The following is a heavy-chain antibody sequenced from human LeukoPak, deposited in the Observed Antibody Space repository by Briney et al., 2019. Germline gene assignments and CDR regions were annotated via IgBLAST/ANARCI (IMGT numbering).Heavy chain of an antibody. D-gene: IGHD5-18*01. CDR1: GFTFSSYA. CDR2: ISGSGGST. V-gene: IGHV3-23*01. CDR3: AKDLGKMVNLIDY. Sequence: GGSLRLSCAASGFTFSSYAMSWVRQAPGKGLEWVSAISGSGGSTYYADSVKGRFTIPRDNSKNTLYLQMNSLRAEDTAVYYCAKDLGKMVNLIDYWGQGTLVTVSS. J-gene: IGHJ4*02.